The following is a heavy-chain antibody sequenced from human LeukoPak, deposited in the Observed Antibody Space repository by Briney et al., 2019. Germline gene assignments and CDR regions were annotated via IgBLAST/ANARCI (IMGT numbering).Heavy chain of an antibody. Sequence: SGPTLVKPTQTLTLTCTFSGFSLSTTGVGVAWIRQSPGKALEWLAVNYWNDDKSYSPSLKSRLTITKDTSKNQVVFIMTNMDPVDTGTYYCAHKGRGSGSYNMWGQGTLVTVSS. D-gene: IGHD3-10*01. CDR2: NYWNDDK. V-gene: IGHV2-5*01. CDR1: GFSLSTTGVG. J-gene: IGHJ4*02. CDR3: AHKGRGSGSYNM.